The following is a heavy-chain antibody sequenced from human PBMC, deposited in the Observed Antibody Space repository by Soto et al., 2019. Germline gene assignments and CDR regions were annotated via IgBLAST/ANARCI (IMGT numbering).Heavy chain of an antibody. CDR1: GGSIISNY. V-gene: IGHV4-59*01. Sequence: SAPLSLTSTVSGGSIISNYWICIRQPAGKGVECIGYIYYSGDTNYNPSLKSRVTISVDTSKNQFSLSLSSLTAADTAVYYCARDTRYGVLDYWGQGTLVTVSS. J-gene: IGHJ4*02. CDR2: IYYSGDT. CDR3: ARDTRYGVLDY. D-gene: IGHD4-17*01.